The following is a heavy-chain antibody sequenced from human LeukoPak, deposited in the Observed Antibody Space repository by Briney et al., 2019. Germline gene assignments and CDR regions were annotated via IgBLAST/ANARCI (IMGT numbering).Heavy chain of an antibody. CDR1: GGTFSSYA. J-gene: IGHJ4*02. Sequence: SVKVSCKASGGTFSSYAISWVRQAPGQGLEWMGGIIPIFGTANYAQKFQGRVTITADEFTSTAYMELSSLRSEDTAVYYCARHYYDSSGYYYTYFDYWGQGTLVTVSS. CDR3: ARHYYDSSGYYYTYFDY. V-gene: IGHV1-69*13. CDR2: IIPIFGTA. D-gene: IGHD3-22*01.